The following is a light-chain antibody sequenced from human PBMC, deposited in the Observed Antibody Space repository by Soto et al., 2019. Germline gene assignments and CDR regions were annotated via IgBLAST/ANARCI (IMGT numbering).Light chain of an antibody. Sequence: QSVLTQPPSASGTPGQRVTISCSGSNSNIGSNTVNWYQQLPGTAPKLLIYSNNQRHSGVPGRFSDSKSGTSASLAISGLQSEDEADYYCASWDDSLNGVVFGGGTKLTVL. CDR2: SNN. V-gene: IGLV1-44*01. CDR3: ASWDDSLNGVV. J-gene: IGLJ2*01. CDR1: NSNIGSNT.